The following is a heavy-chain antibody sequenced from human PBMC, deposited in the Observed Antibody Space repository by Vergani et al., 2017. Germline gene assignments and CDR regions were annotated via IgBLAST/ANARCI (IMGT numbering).Heavy chain of an antibody. CDR2: IHPSGGST. CDR3: ARYLFGSSPGP. J-gene: IGHJ5*02. D-gene: IGHD3-3*01. CDR1: GYTFTSYY. V-gene: IGHV1-46*03. Sequence: QVQLVQSGAEVKKPGASVKVSCKASGYTFTSYYMHWVRQAPGQGLEWMGIIHPSGGSTSYAQKFQCRVTMTRDTSTITVYMELGSLRSEDTAVYYCARYLFGSSPGPWGQGTLVTVSS.